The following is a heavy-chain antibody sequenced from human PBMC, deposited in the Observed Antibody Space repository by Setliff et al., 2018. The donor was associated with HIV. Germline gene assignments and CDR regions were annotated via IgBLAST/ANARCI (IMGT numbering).Heavy chain of an antibody. CDR1: GGSISSSSYY. CDR3: ARQGRFASSYVDY. Sequence: PSETLSLTCTVSGGSISSSSYYWGWIRQPPGKGLEWIGSIYYSGSTYYNPSLKSRVTISVDTSKNQFSLKLSSVTAADTAVYYCARQGRFASSYVDYWGQGTLVTVSS. V-gene: IGHV4-39*01. D-gene: IGHD2-2*01. J-gene: IGHJ4*02. CDR2: IYYSGST.